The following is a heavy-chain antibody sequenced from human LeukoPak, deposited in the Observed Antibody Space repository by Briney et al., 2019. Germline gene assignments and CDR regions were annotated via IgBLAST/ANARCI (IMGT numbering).Heavy chain of an antibody. D-gene: IGHD3-3*01. CDR1: GFTFTTYS. CDR3: ARDISYDLGDY. Sequence: GGSLRLSCEASGFTFTTYSMTWVRQAPGKGLEWVSIISSGSSAIFSADALKGRFTISRDDAKNLLYLDMNSLRAEDTAVYYCARDISYDLGDYWGQGTLVTVSS. J-gene: IGHJ4*02. V-gene: IGHV3-21*01. CDR2: ISSGSSAI.